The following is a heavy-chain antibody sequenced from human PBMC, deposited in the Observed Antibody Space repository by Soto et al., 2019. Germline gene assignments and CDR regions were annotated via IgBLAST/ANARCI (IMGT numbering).Heavy chain of an antibody. J-gene: IGHJ5*02. CDR2: IYHSGST. D-gene: IGHD6-13*01. CDR1: GGSISSSNW. V-gene: IGHV4-4*02. CDR3: ARVIATAVHWFDP. Sequence: SETLSLTCAVSGGSISSSNWWSGVRQPPGKGLEWIGEIYHSGSTNYNPSLKSRVTISVDKSKNQFSLKLSSVTAADTAVYYCARVIATAVHWFDPWGQGTLVTDS.